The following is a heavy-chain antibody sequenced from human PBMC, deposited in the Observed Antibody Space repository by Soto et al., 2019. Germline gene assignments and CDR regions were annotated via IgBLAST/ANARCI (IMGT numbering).Heavy chain of an antibody. V-gene: IGHV3-9*01. CDR1: GFTFDDYA. D-gene: IGHD3-9*01. CDR2: ISWNSGSI. J-gene: IGHJ6*02. CDR3: AKVTRGRDILPGYYSDGMDV. Sequence: EVQLVESGGGLVQPGRSLRLSCAASGFTFDDYAMHWVRQAPGKGLEWVSGISWNSGSIGYADSVKGRFTISRDNAKNSLYLQMNSLRAEDTALYYCAKVTRGRDILPGYYSDGMDVWGQGTTVTVSS.